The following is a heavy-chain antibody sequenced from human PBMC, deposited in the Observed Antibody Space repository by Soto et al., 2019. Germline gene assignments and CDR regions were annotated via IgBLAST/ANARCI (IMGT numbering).Heavy chain of an antibody. CDR2: ISGSGGST. D-gene: IGHD3-16*02. Sequence: HPGGSLRLSCAASGFTFSSYAMSWVRQAPGKGLEWVSAISGSGGSTYYADSVKGRFTISRDNSKNTLYLQMNSLRAEDTAVYYCAKDYDYIWGSYRPFDYWGQGTLVTVSS. J-gene: IGHJ4*02. CDR1: GFTFSSYA. CDR3: AKDYDYIWGSYRPFDY. V-gene: IGHV3-23*01.